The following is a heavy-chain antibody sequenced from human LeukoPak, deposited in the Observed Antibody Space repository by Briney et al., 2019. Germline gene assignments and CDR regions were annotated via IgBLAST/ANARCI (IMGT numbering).Heavy chain of an antibody. CDR3: ASHQYAYIHIFHY. Sequence: SETLSLTCTVSGDSISSNSYYWGWIRQPPGKGLEWIGMIYYSGSTYYNPSLKSRVTISVDTSKNQFSLKLSSVTAADTAIYYCASHQYAYIHIFHYWGQGTLDTVSS. CDR1: GDSISSNSYY. D-gene: IGHD3-16*01. CDR2: IYYSGST. V-gene: IGHV4-39*01. J-gene: IGHJ4*02.